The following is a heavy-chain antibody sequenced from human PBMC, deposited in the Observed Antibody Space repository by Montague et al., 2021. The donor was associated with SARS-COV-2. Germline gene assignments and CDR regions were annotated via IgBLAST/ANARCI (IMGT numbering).Heavy chain of an antibody. V-gene: IGHV4-39*01. Sequence: SETLSLTCTVSGGSISSGSYYWSWIRQPAGRGLEWVGNIYYSGTTFINPSLESRVTISVDASKNQFSLNLTSVTAADTAVYYCARPLVRGVPKAFDIWGQGALVIVSS. CDR3: ARPLVRGVPKAFDI. J-gene: IGHJ3*02. CDR2: IYYSGTT. CDR1: GGSISSGSYY. D-gene: IGHD3-10*01.